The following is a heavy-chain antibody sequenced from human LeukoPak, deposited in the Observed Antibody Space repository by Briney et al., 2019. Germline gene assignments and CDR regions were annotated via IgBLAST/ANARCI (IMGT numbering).Heavy chain of an antibody. CDR1: GYTFTSYA. Sequence: ASVKVSCTASGYTFTSYAMHWVRQAPGQRLEWMGWINAGNGNTKYSQKFQGRVTITRDTSASTAYMELSSLRSEDTAVYYCARVYSPYYYDSSGYLDLDYWGQGTLVTVSS. CDR3: ARVYSPYYYDSSGYLDLDY. V-gene: IGHV1-3*01. J-gene: IGHJ4*02. D-gene: IGHD3-22*01. CDR2: INAGNGNT.